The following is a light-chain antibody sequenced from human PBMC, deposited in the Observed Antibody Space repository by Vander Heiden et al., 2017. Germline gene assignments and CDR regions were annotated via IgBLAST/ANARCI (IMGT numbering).Light chain of an antibody. Sequence: DIQMTQSPSSLSASVGDRVTITCRASHNIRSSLNWYQQKPGKAPKNLIYAASSLQSGVPPRFSGSGSGTDFTLTISSLQPEDFTTYYCQQTAGTPYTFGQGSNLEI. CDR3: QQTAGTPYT. CDR2: AAS. J-gene: IGKJ2*01. V-gene: IGKV1-39*01. CDR1: HNIRSS.